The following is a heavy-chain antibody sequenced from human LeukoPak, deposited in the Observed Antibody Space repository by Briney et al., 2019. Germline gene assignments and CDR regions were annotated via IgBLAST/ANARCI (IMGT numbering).Heavy chain of an antibody. CDR3: AKTLTGGYDSSGYFDY. J-gene: IGHJ4*02. D-gene: IGHD3-22*01. CDR1: GFTFSSYA. Sequence: GGSLRLSCAASGFTFSSYAMSWVRQAPGKGLEWVSAISGSGGSTYYADSVKGRFTISRDNSKNTLYLQMNSLRAEDTAVYYCAKTLTGGYDSSGYFDYWGQGTLVTVSS. CDR2: ISGSGGST. V-gene: IGHV3-23*01.